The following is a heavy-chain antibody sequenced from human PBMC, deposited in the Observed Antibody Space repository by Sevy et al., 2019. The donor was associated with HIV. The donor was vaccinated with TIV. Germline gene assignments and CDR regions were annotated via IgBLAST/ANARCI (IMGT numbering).Heavy chain of an antibody. CDR3: ARDGIAARLGLDY. Sequence: GGSLRLSCAASGFTFSSSAMHWVRQAPGKGLEWVALISYDASNIFYANSVKGRLTISRDNVKNTLYLQKNSLRVEDTAVYYCARDGIAARLGLDYWGQGTLVTVSS. V-gene: IGHV3-30-3*01. J-gene: IGHJ4*02. CDR1: GFTFSSSA. CDR2: ISYDASNI. D-gene: IGHD6-6*01.